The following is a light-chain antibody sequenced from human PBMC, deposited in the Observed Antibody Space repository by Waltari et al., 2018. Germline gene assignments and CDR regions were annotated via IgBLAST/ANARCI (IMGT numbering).Light chain of an antibody. CDR3: CSYAGSPYV. V-gene: IGLV2-11*01. Sequence: QSALAQPRSVSGSPGQSVTISCAGTSRDVGRYTYVSWYQHPPGQAPKFLIYDVNTRPSGVPDRFSGSKSGNTASLTISGLQAEDEADYYCCSYAGSPYVFGTGTKVTVL. J-gene: IGLJ1*01. CDR2: DVN. CDR1: SRDVGRYTY.